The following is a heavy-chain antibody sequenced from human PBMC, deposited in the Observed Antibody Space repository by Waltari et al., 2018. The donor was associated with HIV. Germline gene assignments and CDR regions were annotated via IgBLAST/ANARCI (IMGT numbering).Heavy chain of an antibody. J-gene: IGHJ3*02. CDR2: SKTKTEGGTT. V-gene: IGHV3-15*01. CDR1: GLTFSYVW. CDR3: ATDRRGAFDI. Sequence: EVQLVESGGGLIKPGGSLRLSCAASGLTFSYVWMSWVRQAPGKGPEWVGRSKTKTEGGTTDYAAPVKGRFTISRDDSKNTLYLQMNNLKTEDTAVYYCATDRRGAFDIWGQGTMVTVSS.